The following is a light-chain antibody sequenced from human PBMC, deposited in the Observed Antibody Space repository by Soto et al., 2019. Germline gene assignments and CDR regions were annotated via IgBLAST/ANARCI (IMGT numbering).Light chain of an antibody. CDR3: QQYNSYSPR. CDR1: QSISSW. CDR2: KAS. V-gene: IGKV1-5*03. Sequence: DIQMTQSPCTLSASVGDRVTITCRASQSISSWLAWYQQKPGKAPKLLIYKASSLESGVPSRFSGSGSGTEFTLTISSLQTDDFATYYCQQYNSYSPRFGQGTKVDIK. J-gene: IGKJ1*01.